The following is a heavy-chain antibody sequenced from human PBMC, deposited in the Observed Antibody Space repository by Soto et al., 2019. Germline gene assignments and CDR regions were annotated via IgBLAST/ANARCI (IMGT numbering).Heavy chain of an antibody. Sequence: QVQLVESGGGVVQPGRSLTLSCAASGFTFSSYGMHWVRQAPGKGLEWVAVIWCDGSNKYYADSVKGRFTISRDNYKKTPYLQMNSRRAGDAAVYYCGGGWGERILIYYMGVWGQGTTVTVSS. D-gene: IGHD3-16*01. CDR1: GFTFSSYG. V-gene: IGHV3-33*01. CDR2: IWCDGSNK. CDR3: GGGWGERILIYYMGV. J-gene: IGHJ6*03.